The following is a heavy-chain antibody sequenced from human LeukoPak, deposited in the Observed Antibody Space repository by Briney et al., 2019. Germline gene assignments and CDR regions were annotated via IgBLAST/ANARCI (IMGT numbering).Heavy chain of an antibody. Sequence: GGSLRLSCAASVFTFSSYGMHWVRQAPGKGLEWVAVIWYDGSNKYYADSVKGRFTISRDNSKNTLYLQMNSLRAEDTAVYYCAREDYSNYPYYYYGMDVWGQGTTVTVSS. CDR1: VFTFSSYG. CDR3: AREDYSNYPYYYYGMDV. CDR2: IWYDGSNK. D-gene: IGHD4-11*01. J-gene: IGHJ6*02. V-gene: IGHV3-33*01.